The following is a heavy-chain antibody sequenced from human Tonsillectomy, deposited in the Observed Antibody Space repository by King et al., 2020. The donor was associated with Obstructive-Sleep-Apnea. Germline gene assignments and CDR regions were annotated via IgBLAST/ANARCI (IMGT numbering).Heavy chain of an antibody. V-gene: IGHV3-49*03. CDR3: TSYCSGGTCSVFYYYAMDV. D-gene: IGHD2-15*01. J-gene: IGHJ6*02. CDR2: IRGEAYGGTT. CDR1: GFTFGDYA. Sequence: VQLVESGGGLVQPGRSLRLSCTGSGFTFGDYALNWFRQAPGKGLEWVGFIRGEAYGGTTDYAASVKGRFTISRDDSKSIAYLQMNSLKSEETAVYYCTSYCSGGTCSVFYYYAMDVWGQGSTVTVSS.